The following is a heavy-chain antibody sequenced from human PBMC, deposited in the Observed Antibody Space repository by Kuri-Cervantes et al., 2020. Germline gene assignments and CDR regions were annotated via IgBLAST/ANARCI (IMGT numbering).Heavy chain of an antibody. CDR1: GFTFSSYW. D-gene: IGHD3-22*01. Sequence: GESLKISCAASGFTFSSYWMSWVRQAPGKGLEWVANIKQDGSEKYYVDSVKGRLTISRDNAKNSLYLQMNSLRAEDTAVYYCARSITMIVVGPGDAFDIWGQGTMVTVSS. V-gene: IGHV3-7*01. CDR2: IKQDGSEK. J-gene: IGHJ3*02. CDR3: ARSITMIVVGPGDAFDI.